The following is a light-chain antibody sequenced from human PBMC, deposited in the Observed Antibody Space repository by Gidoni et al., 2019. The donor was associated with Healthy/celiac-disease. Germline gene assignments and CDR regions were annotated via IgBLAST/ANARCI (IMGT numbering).Light chain of an antibody. V-gene: IGKV3-20*01. J-gene: IGKJ2*01. CDR3: QQYGSSPMYT. CDR2: GAS. CDR1: QSVSSSY. Sequence: EIVLTQSPGTLSLSPGERATLSCRASQSVSSSYLAWYQQKPGQAPRLLIYGASGRATGIPDRFSGSGSGTDFTLTITRLEPEDFAVYYCQQYGSSPMYTFGQXTKLEIK.